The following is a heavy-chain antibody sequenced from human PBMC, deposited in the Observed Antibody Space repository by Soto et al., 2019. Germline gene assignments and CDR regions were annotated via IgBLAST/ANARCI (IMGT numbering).Heavy chain of an antibody. Sequence: QVQLQESGPGPVKPLETLSLTCIVSGGSISSYYWTWTRQPPGKGLEWIGCVYNGATTSYNPSLKSRVTISVDTSKNQFSLKLTSVTAADTAMYYCARDDSERPATYWGQGTLVTVSS. CDR3: ARDDSERPATY. V-gene: IGHV4-59*01. J-gene: IGHJ4*02. D-gene: IGHD3-10*01. CDR1: GGSISSYY. CDR2: VYNGATT.